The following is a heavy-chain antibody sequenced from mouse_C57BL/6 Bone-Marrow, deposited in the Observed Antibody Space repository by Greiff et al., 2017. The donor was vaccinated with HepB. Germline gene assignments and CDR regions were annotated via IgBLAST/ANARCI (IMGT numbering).Heavy chain of an antibody. Sequence: VQLQQSGAELVKPGASVKMSCKASGYTFTTYPIEWMKQNHGKSLEWIGNFHPYNDDTKYNETFKGKATLTVEKSSSTVYLELSRLTSDDSAVYYCAISGSSYNYFDYWGQGTTLTVSS. CDR2: FHPYNDDT. J-gene: IGHJ2*01. CDR1: GYTFTTYP. D-gene: IGHD1-1*01. V-gene: IGHV1-47*01. CDR3: AISGSSYNYFDY.